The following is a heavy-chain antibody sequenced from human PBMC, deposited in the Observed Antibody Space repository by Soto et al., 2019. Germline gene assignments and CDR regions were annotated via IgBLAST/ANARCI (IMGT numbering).Heavy chain of an antibody. CDR3: TTDRITMVRGVLDY. D-gene: IGHD3-10*01. V-gene: IGHV1-69*13. Sequence: ASVKVSCKTSVGTFSSYAIRWVRQATGQGLEWMGGIVPIVDTSTYAQKFQGRVTITADESTSTVYMELSSLRSDDTAVYYCTTDRITMVRGVLDYWGQGTLVTVSS. J-gene: IGHJ4*02. CDR1: VGTFSSYA. CDR2: IVPIVDTS.